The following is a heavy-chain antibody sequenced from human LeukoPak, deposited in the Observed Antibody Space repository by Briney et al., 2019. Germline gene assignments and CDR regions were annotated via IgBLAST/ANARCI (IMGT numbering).Heavy chain of an antibody. J-gene: IGHJ6*03. D-gene: IGHD3-9*01. CDR1: GGSISSYY. V-gene: IGHV4-59*01. CDR2: IYYSGST. CDR3: ARLDSYYDTLTGYYYYYMDV. Sequence: PSETLSLTCTVSGGSISSYYWSWIRQPPGKGLEWIGYIYYSGSTNYNPSLKSRVTISVDTSRNQFSLKLSSVTAADTAVYYCARLDSYYDTLTGYYYYYMDVWGKGTTVTISS.